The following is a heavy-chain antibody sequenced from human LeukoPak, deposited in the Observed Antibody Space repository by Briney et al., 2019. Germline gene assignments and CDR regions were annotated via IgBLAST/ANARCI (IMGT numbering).Heavy chain of an antibody. V-gene: IGHV3-30*03. J-gene: IGHJ5*02. CDR1: GFSFRSYS. Sequence: GGSLRLSCAASGFSFRSYSMNWVRQAPGKGLEWVAVISYDGSNKYYADSVKGRFTISRDNSKNTLYLQMNSLRAEDTAVYYCAREPSLRLGELSRLNWFDPWGQGTLVTVSS. CDR2: ISYDGSNK. D-gene: IGHD3-16*02. CDR3: AREPSLRLGELSRLNWFDP.